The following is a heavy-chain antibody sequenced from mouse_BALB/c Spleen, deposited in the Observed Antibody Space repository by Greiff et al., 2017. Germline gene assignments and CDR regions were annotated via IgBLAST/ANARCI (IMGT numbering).Heavy chain of an antibody. J-gene: IGHJ2*01. V-gene: IGHV5-12-1*01. Sequence: EVKLVESGGGLVKPGGSLKLSCAASGFAFSSYDMSWVRQTPEKRLEWVAYISSGGGSTYYPDTVKGRFTISRDNAKNTLYLQMSSLKSEDTAMYYCAIHRGSNWDYWGQGTTLTVSS. CDR1: GFAFSSYD. CDR3: AIHRGSNWDY. D-gene: IGHD4-1*01. CDR2: ISSGGGST.